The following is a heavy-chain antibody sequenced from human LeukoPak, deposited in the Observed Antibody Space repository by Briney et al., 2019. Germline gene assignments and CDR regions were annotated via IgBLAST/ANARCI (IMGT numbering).Heavy chain of an antibody. Sequence: GGSLRLSCAASGFTFSSYSMNWVRQAPGKGLKWVSSISSSSSYIYYADSVEGRFTISRDNAKNSLYLQMNSLRAEDTAVYYCARGRTVGVWYYYYGMDVWGQGATVTVSS. J-gene: IGHJ6*02. D-gene: IGHD3-10*01. CDR3: ARGRTVGVWYYYYGMDV. CDR1: GFTFSSYS. V-gene: IGHV3-21*01. CDR2: ISSSSSYI.